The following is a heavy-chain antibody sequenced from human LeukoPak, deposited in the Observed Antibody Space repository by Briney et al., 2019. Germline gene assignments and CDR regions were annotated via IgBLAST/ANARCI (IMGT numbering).Heavy chain of an antibody. CDR3: ARDKGYNSAY. Sequence: PPEGSLRLSCAASGFTISSYWMTWVRQTPGKGLEWVANIRMDGGEQYYMDSVEGRFTISRDNAKNSLYLQMYSLRPEDTAVYYCARDKGYNSAYWGRGTLVTVSS. CDR1: GFTISSYW. V-gene: IGHV3-7*01. D-gene: IGHD5-24*01. CDR2: IRMDGGEQ. J-gene: IGHJ4*02.